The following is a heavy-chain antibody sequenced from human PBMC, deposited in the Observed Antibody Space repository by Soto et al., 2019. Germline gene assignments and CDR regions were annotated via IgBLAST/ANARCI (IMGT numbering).Heavy chain of an antibody. V-gene: IGHV3-23*01. CDR2: ISGSGVNT. D-gene: IGHD1-26*01. Sequence: PGGSLRLSCAASGFPFDSYAMTGVRQAPGKWLEWVSTISGSGVNTDYADSVKGRFTVSRDNSKTTVYLQMTSLRAEDTAVYYCAKDLNGYSGSYSFPFLDSCGQGALVTVYS. CDR1: GFPFDSYA. CDR3: AKDLNGYSGSYSFPFLDS. J-gene: IGHJ4*02.